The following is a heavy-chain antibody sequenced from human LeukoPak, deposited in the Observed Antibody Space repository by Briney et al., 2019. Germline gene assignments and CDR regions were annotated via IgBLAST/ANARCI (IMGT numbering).Heavy chain of an antibody. D-gene: IGHD3-16*01. CDR2: ISGSGDAT. CDR3: AKDGGWNSGGGFDP. J-gene: IGHJ5*02. Sequence: GGSLRLSCAASGFTFSSNAMSWVRQAPGKGLEWVSAISGSGDATYYADSVKGRFTISRDNSKNTLFLQMNSLRAEDTAIYYCAKDGGWNSGGGFDPWAREPWSPSPQ. CDR1: GFTFSSNA. V-gene: IGHV3-23*01.